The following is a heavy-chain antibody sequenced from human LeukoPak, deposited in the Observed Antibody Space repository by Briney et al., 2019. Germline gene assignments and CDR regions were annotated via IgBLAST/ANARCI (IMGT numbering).Heavy chain of an antibody. Sequence: GGSLRLSCAASGFTFNNYAMNWVRQAPGKGLEWVSVISGSGGTTYYADSVKGRFTISRDSSKNTLYLQMNSLKAEDTAVYYCAKVSGGGLYYDGMDVWGQGTTVTVSS. CDR3: AKVSGGGLYYDGMDV. CDR2: ISGSGGTT. D-gene: IGHD1-14*01. J-gene: IGHJ6*02. V-gene: IGHV3-23*01. CDR1: GFTFNNYA.